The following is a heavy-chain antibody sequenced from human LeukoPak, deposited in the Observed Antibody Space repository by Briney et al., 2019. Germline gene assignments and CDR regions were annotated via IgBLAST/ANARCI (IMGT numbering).Heavy chain of an antibody. CDR1: GFSVSSKY. CDR3: ARGYSYGHDAFDI. V-gene: IGHV3-53*01. CDR2: IYSGGNT. Sequence: GGSLRLSCAASGFSVSSKYMSWVRQAPGKGLEWVSVIYSGGNTKYADSVKGRFTISRDNSKNTLYLQMNSLRAEDTAVYYCARGYSYGHDAFDIWGQGTMVTVSS. D-gene: IGHD5-18*01. J-gene: IGHJ3*02.